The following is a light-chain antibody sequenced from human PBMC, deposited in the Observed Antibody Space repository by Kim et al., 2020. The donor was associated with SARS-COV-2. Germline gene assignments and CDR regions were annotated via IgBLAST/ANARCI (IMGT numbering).Light chain of an antibody. CDR2: YDS. Sequence: PGKEARITCGGNNIGSKSVHWYRRKPGQAPVLVIYYDSERPSGIPERFSGSNSGNTATLTNSRVEAGDEADYYCQVWDSSSDHPVFGGGTQLTVL. V-gene: IGLV3-21*04. J-gene: IGLJ3*02. CDR3: QVWDSSSDHPV. CDR1: NIGSKS.